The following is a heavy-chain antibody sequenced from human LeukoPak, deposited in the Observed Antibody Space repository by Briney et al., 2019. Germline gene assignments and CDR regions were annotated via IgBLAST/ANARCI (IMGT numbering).Heavy chain of an antibody. D-gene: IGHD3-22*01. CDR2: ISGSGGST. V-gene: IGHV3-23*01. J-gene: IGHJ6*02. CDR1: GFTFSDYY. CDR3: AKGRYYDSSGYHYYYYYYGMDV. Sequence: GGSLRLSCAASGFTFSDYYINWIRQAPGKGLEWVSAISGSGGSTYYADSVKGRFTISRDNSKNTLYLQMNSLRAEDTAVYYCAKGRYYDSSGYHYYYYYYGMDVWGQGTTVTVSS.